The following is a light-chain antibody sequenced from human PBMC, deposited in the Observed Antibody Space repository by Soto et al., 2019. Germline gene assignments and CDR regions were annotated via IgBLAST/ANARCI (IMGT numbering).Light chain of an antibody. CDR3: QQSNTIPYT. CDR1: QSISTY. Sequence: DIQMTQSPSSLPASVGDRVTLTCRASQSISTYLNWYQQKPGKAPKLVIYAAYSLQSGVPSSLSGSGSGTDFTLTNSSLQPEDFATYYCQQSNTIPYTFGQGTKVEIK. CDR2: AAY. J-gene: IGKJ2*01. V-gene: IGKV1-39*01.